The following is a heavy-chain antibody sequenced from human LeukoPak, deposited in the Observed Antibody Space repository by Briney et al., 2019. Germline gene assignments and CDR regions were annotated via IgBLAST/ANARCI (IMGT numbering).Heavy chain of an antibody. J-gene: IGHJ3*01. CDR1: GFTFGNSW. V-gene: IGHV3-74*01. CDR2: INADGSTT. CDR3: VVVVEPPDSDGFDV. Sequence: PGGSLRLSCAASGFTFGNSWMHWVRHAPGKGLVWVSLINADGSTTTYADSVKGRFTISRDNARNTLSLQMNSLTIEDTAVYYCVVVVEPPDSDGFDVWGQGTMITVSS. D-gene: IGHD1-14*01.